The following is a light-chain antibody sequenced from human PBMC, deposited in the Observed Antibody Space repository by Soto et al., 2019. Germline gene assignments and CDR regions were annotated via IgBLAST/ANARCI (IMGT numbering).Light chain of an antibody. CDR3: QQYSNSPRT. Sequence: EIVLTQSPGTLSFFPGGKATLSCRASQSVSSIYLAWYQQKPGQAPRLLIYGASSRATGIPDRFSGSGSGTDFTLTISRLEPEDFAVYYCQQYSNSPRTFGQGTKVDIK. CDR2: GAS. V-gene: IGKV3-20*01. J-gene: IGKJ1*01. CDR1: QSVSSIY.